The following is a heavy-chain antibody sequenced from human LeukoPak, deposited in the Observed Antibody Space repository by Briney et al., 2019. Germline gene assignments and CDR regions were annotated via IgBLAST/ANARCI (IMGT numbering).Heavy chain of an antibody. J-gene: IGHJ6*02. CDR2: ISGSGGST. CDR3: ARDTPGVYGMDV. CDR1: GFTFSSYA. D-gene: IGHD2-8*01. V-gene: IGHV3-23*01. Sequence: TGGSLRLSCAASGFTFSSYAMSWVRQAPGKGLEWVSAISGSGGSTYYADSVKGRFTIPRDNSKNTLYLQMNSLRAEDTAVYYCARDTPGVYGMDVWGQGTTVTVSS.